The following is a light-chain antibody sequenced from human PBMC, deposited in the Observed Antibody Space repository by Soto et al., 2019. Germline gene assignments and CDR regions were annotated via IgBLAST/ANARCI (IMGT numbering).Light chain of an antibody. CDR2: GAS. Sequence: EIVLTQSPGTLSLSPGERATLSCRASQSVNGNYLTWYQQKPGQAPRLLIYGASSRATGIPDRFSGSGSGTDFTLTISRLEPEDFAGYYCQQYGSSFRYTFGQGTQLEIK. V-gene: IGKV3-20*01. CDR3: QQYGSSFRYT. CDR1: QSVNGNY. J-gene: IGKJ2*01.